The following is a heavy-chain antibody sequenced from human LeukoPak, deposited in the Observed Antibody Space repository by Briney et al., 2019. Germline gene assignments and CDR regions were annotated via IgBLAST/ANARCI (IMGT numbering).Heavy chain of an antibody. CDR3: ARASGIMAAAGTTPFEY. Sequence: PSETLSLTCTVSGGSISSGGSIGSFYWSWIRQPPGKGLEYIGYIYNRGSTNYNPSLKSRVTISVDTSKNQFSLKLNSVTAADTAVYYCARASGIMAAAGTTPFEYWGQGTLVTVSS. J-gene: IGHJ4*02. D-gene: IGHD6-13*01. CDR1: GGSISSGGSIGSFY. CDR2: IYNRGST. V-gene: IGHV4-61*01.